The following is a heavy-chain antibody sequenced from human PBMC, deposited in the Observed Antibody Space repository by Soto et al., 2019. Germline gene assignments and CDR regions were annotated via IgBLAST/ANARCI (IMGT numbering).Heavy chain of an antibody. D-gene: IGHD3-10*01. CDR3: ARLSSTRGGFDP. CDR2: IDPSDSYT. CDR1: GYSFTRYW. J-gene: IGHJ5*02. Sequence: AESLNISRKGSGYSFTRYWLSCVRQMPGKGLEWMGRIDPSDSYTNYSPSFQGHVTISADKSISTAYLQWSSLKASDTAMYYCARLSSTRGGFDPWGQGSLLTASS. V-gene: IGHV5-10-1*01.